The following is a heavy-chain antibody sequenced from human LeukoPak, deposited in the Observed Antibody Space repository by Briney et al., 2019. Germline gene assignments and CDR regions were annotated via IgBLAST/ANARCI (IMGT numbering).Heavy chain of an antibody. D-gene: IGHD5-18*01. CDR1: GFTFSGSA. J-gene: IGHJ4*02. CDR2: IRSKANSYAT. CDR3: AKQHNSGYSYGYGY. V-gene: IGHV3-73*01. Sequence: GGSLRLSCAASGFTFSGSAMHWVRQASGKGLEWVGRIRSKANSYATAYAASVKGRFTISRDDSKNTAYLQMNSLKTEDTAVYYCAKQHNSGYSYGYGYWGQGTLVTVSS.